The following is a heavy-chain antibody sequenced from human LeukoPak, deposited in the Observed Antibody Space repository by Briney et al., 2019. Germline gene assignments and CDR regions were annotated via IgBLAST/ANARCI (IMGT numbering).Heavy chain of an antibody. V-gene: IGHV3-7*01. CDR3: ARWEGNGYYFDY. CDR1: GFTFSSYW. D-gene: IGHD3-22*01. J-gene: IGHJ4*02. CDR2: IKQGGTEE. Sequence: GGSLRPSCAASGFTFSSYWMSWVRQAPGKGLEWVTNIKQGGTEEYYVDSVKGRFTISRDNAKNSLYLQMNSLRADDTAVYYCARWEGNGYYFDYRGQGTLVTVSS.